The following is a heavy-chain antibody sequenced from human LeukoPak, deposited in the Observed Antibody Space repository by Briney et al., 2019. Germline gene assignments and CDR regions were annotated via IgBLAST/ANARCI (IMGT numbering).Heavy chain of an antibody. CDR1: GFTFSSYA. CDR2: ISGSTGRT. CDR3: AKRTDAFDI. Sequence: PGGSLRLSCSAPGFTFSSYAMIWVRQAPGKGLEWVSSISGSTGRTYYADSVKGRFTISRDNSKNMLYLQMNSLRAEDTAVYFCAKRTDAFDIWGQGTMVTVSS. J-gene: IGHJ3*02. V-gene: IGHV3-23*01.